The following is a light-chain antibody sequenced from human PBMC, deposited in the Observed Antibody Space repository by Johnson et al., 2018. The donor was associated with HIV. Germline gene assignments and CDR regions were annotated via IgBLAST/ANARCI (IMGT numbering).Light chain of an antibody. J-gene: IGLJ1*01. CDR1: SSNIGNNY. CDR3: GTWDNSLSTGGV. CDR2: DNN. Sequence: QSVFTQPPSVSVAPGQKVTISCSGSSSNIGNNYVSWYQQLPGTAPKLLIYDNNQRPSGIPDRFSGSKSGTSATLGITGLQTGDEADYYCGTWDNSLSTGGVFGTGTKVTVL. V-gene: IGLV1-51*01.